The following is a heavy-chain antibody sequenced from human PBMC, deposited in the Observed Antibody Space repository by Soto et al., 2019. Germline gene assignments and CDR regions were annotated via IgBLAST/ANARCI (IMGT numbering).Heavy chain of an antibody. V-gene: IGHV4-34*01. CDR2: INHSGST. CDR1: GGSFSGFY. Sequence: SETLSLTCAVYGGSFSGFYWSWIRQPPGKGLEWIGQINHSGSTNYNPSLKSRVTISVDTSKNQFSLKLSSVTAADTAVYYCARERADGGKIYWGQGTLVTVSS. CDR3: ARERADGGKIY. D-gene: IGHD2-15*01. J-gene: IGHJ4*02.